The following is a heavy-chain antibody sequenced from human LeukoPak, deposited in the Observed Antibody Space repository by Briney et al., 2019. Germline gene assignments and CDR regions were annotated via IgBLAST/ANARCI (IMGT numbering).Heavy chain of an antibody. J-gene: IGHJ4*02. CDR3: ARGGYTYGPGT. CDR1: GFTVSSNY. D-gene: IGHD5-18*01. CDR2: IYSGGST. V-gene: IGHV3-66*01. Sequence: GGSLRLSCAASGFTVSSNYMSWVRQAPGKGLEWVSVIYSGGSTYYADSVKGRFTISRDNSKNTLYLQMNSLKADDTAVYYCARGGYTYGPGTWGQGTLVTVSS.